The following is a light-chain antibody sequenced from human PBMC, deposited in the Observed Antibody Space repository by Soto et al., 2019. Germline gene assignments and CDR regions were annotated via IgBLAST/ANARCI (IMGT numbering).Light chain of an antibody. CDR1: QSINNW. CDR2: KAS. CDR3: QQYDSYPFT. J-gene: IGKJ4*01. V-gene: IGKV1-5*03. Sequence: DIQMTQSPSTLSASEGDRVTITCRASQSINNWLAGYQQKPGKAPKLLISKASNLKSGGPSRFSGTGSGTEFLLTISGLQPDDFASYYCQQYDSYPFTFGGGTKVEI.